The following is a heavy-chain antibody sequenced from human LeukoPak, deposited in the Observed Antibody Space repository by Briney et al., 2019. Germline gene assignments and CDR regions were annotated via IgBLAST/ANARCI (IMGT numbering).Heavy chain of an antibody. J-gene: IGHJ6*03. CDR3: AREGWLVGPNAGYCMDV. CDR2: FSGSGGSI. D-gene: IGHD5-12*01. CDR1: GFTFSSYA. V-gene: IGHV3-23*01. Sequence: GGSLRLSCAASGFTFSSYAMSWVRQAPGKGLEWVSTFSGSGGSIYYADSVKGRFTISSDNSKNTLYLQMNSLRAEDTAVYYCAREGWLVGPNAGYCMDVWGKGTTVTVSS.